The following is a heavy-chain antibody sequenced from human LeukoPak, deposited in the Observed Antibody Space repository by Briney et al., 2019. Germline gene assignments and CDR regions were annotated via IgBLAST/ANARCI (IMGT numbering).Heavy chain of an antibody. CDR2: INWNGGST. CDR1: GFTFDGYG. Sequence: GGSLRLSCVASGFTFDGYGMSWVRQAPGKGLEWVSGINWNGGSTNYADSVKGRFSISRDNAKNSLFLQMNSLRAEDTALYYCARRTVGATIDAFDIWGQGTMVTVSS. J-gene: IGHJ3*02. D-gene: IGHD1-26*01. CDR3: ARRTVGATIDAFDI. V-gene: IGHV3-20*04.